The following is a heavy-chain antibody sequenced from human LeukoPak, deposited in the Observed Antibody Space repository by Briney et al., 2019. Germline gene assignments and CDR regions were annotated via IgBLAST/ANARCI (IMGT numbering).Heavy chain of an antibody. V-gene: IGHV4-34*01. CDR1: GGSFSGYY. Sequence: SETLSLTCAVYGGSFSGYYWSWIRQPPGKGLEWIGEINHSGSTNYNPSLKSRVTISVDTSKNQFSLKLSSVTAADTAVYYCARQATTVTTFVIHYYGMDVWGQGTTVTVSS. CDR2: INHSGST. J-gene: IGHJ6*02. D-gene: IGHD4-17*01. CDR3: ARQATTVTTFVIHYYGMDV.